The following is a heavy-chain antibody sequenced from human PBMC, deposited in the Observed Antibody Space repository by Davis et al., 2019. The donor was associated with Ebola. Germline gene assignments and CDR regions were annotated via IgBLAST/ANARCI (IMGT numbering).Heavy chain of an antibody. D-gene: IGHD3-22*01. CDR1: GYSFTSYW. J-gene: IGHJ3*02. V-gene: IGHV5-10-1*01. Sequence: GESLKISCKGSGYSFTSYWISWVRQMPGKGLEWMGRIDPSDSYTNYSPSFQGHVTISADKSISTAYLQWSSLKASDTAMYYCARPYYDSSGYPYDAFDIWGQGTMVTVS. CDR2: IDPSDSYT. CDR3: ARPYYDSSGYPYDAFDI.